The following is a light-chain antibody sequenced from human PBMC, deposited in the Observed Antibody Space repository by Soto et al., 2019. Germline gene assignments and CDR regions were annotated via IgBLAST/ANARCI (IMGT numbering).Light chain of an antibody. Sequence: QSVLTLPPSVSGAPGQRVTISCTGTSSNIGAVYDVHRYQQLTGTAPKVLIYGNSNRPSGVPDRFSASKSGTSASLAITGRQAEDEADYYCQSYDGSLNGWVFVVGTKLTGL. J-gene: IGLJ3*02. CDR1: SSNIGAVYD. V-gene: IGLV1-40*01. CDR3: QSYDGSLNGWV. CDR2: GNS.